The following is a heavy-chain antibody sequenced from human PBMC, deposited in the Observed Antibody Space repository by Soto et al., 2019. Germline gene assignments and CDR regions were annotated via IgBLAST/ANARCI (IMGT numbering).Heavy chain of an antibody. CDR2: IYWDDDK. CDR1: EFSLSSSGVG. J-gene: IGHJ4*02. CDR3: ARSYHATGTTFDY. D-gene: IGHD1-1*01. Sequence: QITLKESGPTLVKPTQTLTLTCTVSEFSLSSSGVGVGWIRQPPGNALEWLALIYWDDDKRYSPSLTSRLTITKDTPNKQVILTMTNMDPVDTGTYYCARSYHATGTTFDYWGQGTLVTVSS. V-gene: IGHV2-5*02.